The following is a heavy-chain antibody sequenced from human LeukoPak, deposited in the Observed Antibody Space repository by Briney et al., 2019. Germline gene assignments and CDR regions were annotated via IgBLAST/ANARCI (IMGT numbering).Heavy chain of an antibody. CDR1: GFTFSSYA. CDR3: ARGFRGGYFNFDY. V-gene: IGHV3-30-3*01. J-gene: IGHJ4*02. Sequence: GRSLRLSCAASGFTFSSYAIPWVRQAPGKGLEWVAVISYDGSNKYYADSVKGRFTISRDNSKNTLYLQMNSLRAEDTAVYYCARGFRGGYFNFDYWGQGTLVTVSS. D-gene: IGHD1-26*01. CDR2: ISYDGSNK.